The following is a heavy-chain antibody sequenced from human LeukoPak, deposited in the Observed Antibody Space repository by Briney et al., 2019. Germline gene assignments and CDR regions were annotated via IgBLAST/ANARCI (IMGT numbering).Heavy chain of an antibody. Sequence: SETLSLTCAVYGGSFSGYYWSWIRQPPGKGLEWIGEINHSGSTNYNPSLKSRVTMSVDTSKNQFSLKLSSVTAADTAVYYCARVDTAMALVDYWGQGTLVTVSS. CDR1: GGSFSGYY. CDR3: ARVDTAMALVDY. V-gene: IGHV4-34*01. CDR2: INHSGST. J-gene: IGHJ4*02. D-gene: IGHD5-18*01.